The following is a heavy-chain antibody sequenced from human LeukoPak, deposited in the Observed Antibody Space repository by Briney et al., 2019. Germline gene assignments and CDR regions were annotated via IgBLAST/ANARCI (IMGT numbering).Heavy chain of an antibody. CDR1: GFTFSSYA. D-gene: IGHD3-10*01. CDR2: ISGSGGSA. V-gene: IGHV3-23*01. J-gene: IGHJ4*02. Sequence: GGSLRLSCAASGFTFSSYAMSWVRQAPGKGLEWVSAISGSGGSAYYADSVKGRFTISRDNSKNTLYLQMNSLRAEDTAVYCCAKRDYGSGSYPFDYWGRGTLVTVSS. CDR3: AKRDYGSGSYPFDY.